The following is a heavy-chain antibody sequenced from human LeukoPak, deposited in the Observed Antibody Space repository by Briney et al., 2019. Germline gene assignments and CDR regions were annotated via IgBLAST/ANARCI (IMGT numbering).Heavy chain of an antibody. Sequence: GGSLRLSCAASGFTVSSNYMSWVRQAPGKGLEWVSVIYSGGSTYYADSVKGRFTISRDNSKNTLYLQMNSLRAEDTAVYYCARSYSSGWYYFDYWGQGTLVTVSS. J-gene: IGHJ4*02. V-gene: IGHV3-66*02. CDR3: ARSYSSGWYYFDY. CDR1: GFTVSSNY. D-gene: IGHD6-19*01. CDR2: IYSGGST.